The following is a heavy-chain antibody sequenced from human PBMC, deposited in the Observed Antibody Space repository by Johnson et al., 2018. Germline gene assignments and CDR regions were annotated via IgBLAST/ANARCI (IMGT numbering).Heavy chain of an antibody. D-gene: IGHD6-19*01. Sequence: QVQLVQSGGGVVQPGRSLRLSCAASGFTFSSYGMHWVRQAPGKGLEWVAVISYDGSNKYYADSVKGRFTISRDNSKNTLYLQMNSLRAEDTAVYYCAKDRSISIAVAGTSYWFDPWGQGTLVTVSS. J-gene: IGHJ5*02. CDR2: ISYDGSNK. CDR3: AKDRSISIAVAGTSYWFDP. V-gene: IGHV3-30*18. CDR1: GFTFSSYG.